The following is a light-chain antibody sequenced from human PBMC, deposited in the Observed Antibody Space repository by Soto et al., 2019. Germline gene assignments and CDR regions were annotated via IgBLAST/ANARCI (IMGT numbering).Light chain of an antibody. Sequence: QSVLTQPPSVSGAPGQRVTISCTGSSSNIGAGFDVQWYQQLPGAAPKLLMYGNRYRPAGVPDRFSGSKSGTSASLAITGLQAEDEADYYCQAYDNSLGGSVVFGGGTKLTVL. CDR2: GNR. CDR3: QAYDNSLGGSVV. V-gene: IGLV1-40*01. CDR1: SSNIGAGFD. J-gene: IGLJ2*01.